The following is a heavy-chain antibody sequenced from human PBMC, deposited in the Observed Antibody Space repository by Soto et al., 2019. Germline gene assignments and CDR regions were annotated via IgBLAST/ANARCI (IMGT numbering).Heavy chain of an antibody. CDR2: FYGGNT. J-gene: IGHJ4*02. V-gene: IGHV4-39*01. Sequence: PSETLSLTCIVSGGSITRRSSYWAWIRQPPGKGLEWVGTFYGGNTYHNPSLRSRITIADDTSKNQFSLKLNSVAAADTAFYYCATTRGLAVGGSFDYWGQGMLVTVSS. CDR3: ATTRGLAVGGSFDY. CDR1: GGSITRRSSY. D-gene: IGHD3-10*01.